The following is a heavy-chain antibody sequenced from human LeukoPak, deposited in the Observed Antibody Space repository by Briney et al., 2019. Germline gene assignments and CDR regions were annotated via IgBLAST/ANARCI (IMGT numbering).Heavy chain of an antibody. D-gene: IGHD3-10*01. CDR1: GFTFSSYA. V-gene: IGHV3-30-3*01. CDR3: ARDKGDHYFDY. Sequence: GGSLRLSCAASGFTFSSYAMHWVRQAPGKGLEWVAVISYDGGNKYCADSVKGRFTISRDNSKNTLFLQMNSLRPEDTAVYYCARDKGDHYFDYWGQGTLVTVSS. CDR2: ISYDGGNK. J-gene: IGHJ4*02.